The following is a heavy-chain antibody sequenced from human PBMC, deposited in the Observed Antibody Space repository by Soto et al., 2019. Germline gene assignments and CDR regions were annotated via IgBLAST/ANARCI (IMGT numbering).Heavy chain of an antibody. Sequence: PGGSLLLSCAASVFTFSSYAMTWVRQAPGKGLEWVSGISNSGGSTYYADSVKGRFTISRDNSKNTLYLQMNSLRAEDTAVYYCAKDGYFDNKVDYWGQGTLVTVSS. CDR2: ISNSGGST. CDR3: AKDGYFDNKVDY. J-gene: IGHJ4*02. CDR1: VFTFSSYA. D-gene: IGHD3-9*01. V-gene: IGHV3-23*01.